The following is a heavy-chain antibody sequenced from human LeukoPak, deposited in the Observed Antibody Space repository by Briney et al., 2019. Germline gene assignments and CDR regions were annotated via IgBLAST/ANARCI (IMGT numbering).Heavy chain of an antibody. CDR1: GFIFSNYA. CDR3: AKGAAAGLVDWFDP. D-gene: IGHD6-13*01. Sequence: GGSLRLSCAASGFIFSNYALMWVRQAPGKGLEWVSSITGRGDETFYAVSVKGRFSLSRDNSKNMLYLQMYSLGAEDTAIYYCAKGAAAGLVDWFDPWGQGTLVTVSS. J-gene: IGHJ5*02. CDR2: ITGRGDET. V-gene: IGHV3-23*01.